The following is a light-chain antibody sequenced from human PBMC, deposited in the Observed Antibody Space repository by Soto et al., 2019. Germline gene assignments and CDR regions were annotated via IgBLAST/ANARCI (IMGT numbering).Light chain of an antibody. Sequence: HCVLTRPPSASGTPGQGVTISCSGSSSNIGSNYVYWYQQLPGTAPKLLIYSNNQRPSGVPDRFSGSKSDTSASLAISGLRSEDEADYYCAAWDDSLSGYYVFGTGTKVTVL. CDR1: SSNIGSNY. CDR3: AAWDDSLSGYYV. J-gene: IGLJ1*01. CDR2: SNN. V-gene: IGLV1-47*02.